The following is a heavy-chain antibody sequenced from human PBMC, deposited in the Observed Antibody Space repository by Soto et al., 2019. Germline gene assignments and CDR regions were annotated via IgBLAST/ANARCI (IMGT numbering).Heavy chain of an antibody. V-gene: IGHV4-30-4*01. D-gene: IGHD2-8*01. J-gene: IGHJ2*01. CDR3: AREIMPLTNDWYFDL. CDR1: GSSISGGVHS. Sequence: SETLSLTCTVSGSSISGGVHSWSWIRQPPGKGLEWIGHIFDSGITYYNPSLKSRFTISLDTSKNQFSLRLSSVTAADTAVYYCAREIMPLTNDWYFDLWGRGTLVTVSS. CDR2: IFDSGIT.